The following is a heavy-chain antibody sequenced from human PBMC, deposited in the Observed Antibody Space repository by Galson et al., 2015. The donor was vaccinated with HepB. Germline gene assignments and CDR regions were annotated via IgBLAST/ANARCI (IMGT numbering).Heavy chain of an antibody. J-gene: IGHJ4*02. CDR3: ARGYYYDSSGYYGDYYFDY. V-gene: IGHV3-30*04. CDR1: GFTFSSYA. CDR2: ISYDGSNK. D-gene: IGHD3-22*01. Sequence: SLRLSCAASGFTFSSYAMHWVRQAPGKGLEWVAVISYDGSNKYYADSVKGRFTISRDNSKNTLYLQMNSLRAEDTAVYYCARGYYYDSSGYYGDYYFDYWGQGTLVTVSS.